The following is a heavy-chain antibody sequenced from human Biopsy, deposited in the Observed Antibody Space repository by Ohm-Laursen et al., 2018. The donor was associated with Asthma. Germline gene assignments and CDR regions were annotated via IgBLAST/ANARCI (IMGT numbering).Heavy chain of an antibody. J-gene: IGHJ4*01. Sequence: SLRLSCAASGFTFRRYAMHWVRQAPGKGLERVAVISHDGQTQHYAESVKGRFALSRDNSQNTLYLQMISLRTDDTAVYYCAKRRGYSDFNDFDYWGHGTLVTVSS. CDR1: GFTFRRYA. D-gene: IGHD4-11*01. CDR2: ISHDGQTQ. CDR3: AKRRGYSDFNDFDY. V-gene: IGHV3-30*09.